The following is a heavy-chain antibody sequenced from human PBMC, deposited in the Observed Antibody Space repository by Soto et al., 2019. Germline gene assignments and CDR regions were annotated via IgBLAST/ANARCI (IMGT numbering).Heavy chain of an antibody. CDR2: IYYSGST. J-gene: IGHJ4*02. D-gene: IGHD3-10*01. V-gene: IGHV4-39*07. CDR1: GGSISSSSYY. CDR3: ARRASGLDY. Sequence: SETLSLTCTVSGGSISSSSYYWGWIRQPPGKGLEWIGSIYYSGSTYYSPSFQGQVTISADKSISTAYLQWSSLKASDTAMYYCARRASGLDYWGQGTLVTVSS.